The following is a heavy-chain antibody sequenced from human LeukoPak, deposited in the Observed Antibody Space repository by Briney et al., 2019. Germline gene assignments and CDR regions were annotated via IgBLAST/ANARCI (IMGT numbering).Heavy chain of an antibody. J-gene: IGHJ4*02. CDR1: GYTFTSYG. D-gene: IGHD3-16*01. CDR2: ISAYNGNT. Sequence: ASVKVSCKASGYTFTSYGISWVRQAPGQSLEWMGWISAYNGNTNYAQNLQGRVTMTTDTSTSTAYMELRSLKSDDTAVYYCARSMGSWGLIDYWGQGTLVTVSS. V-gene: IGHV1-18*01. CDR3: ARSMGSWGLIDY.